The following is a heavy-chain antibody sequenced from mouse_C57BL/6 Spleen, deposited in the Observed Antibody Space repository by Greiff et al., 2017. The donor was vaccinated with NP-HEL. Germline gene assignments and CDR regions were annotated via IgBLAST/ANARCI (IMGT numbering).Heavy chain of an antibody. CDR1: GFTFSSYA. CDR2: ISDGGSYT. D-gene: IGHD3-2*02. CDR3: ARDQQLRLLDD. Sequence: DVKLVESGGGLVKPGGSLKLSCAASGFTFSSYAMSWVRQTPEKRLEWVATISDGGSYTYYPDNVKGRFTISRDNAKNNLYLQMSHLKSEDTAMYYCARDQQLRLLDDWGQGTTLTVSS. J-gene: IGHJ2*01. V-gene: IGHV5-4*01.